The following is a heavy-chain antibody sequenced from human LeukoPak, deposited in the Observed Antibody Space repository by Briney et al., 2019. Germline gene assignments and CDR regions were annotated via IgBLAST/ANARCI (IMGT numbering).Heavy chain of an antibody. CDR3: ARGFGYYDSSGYYYPFYYYYYMDV. Sequence: PSETLSLTCAVYGGSFSGYYWSWIRQPPGKGLEWIGEINHSGSTNYNPSLKSRVTISVDTFKNQFSLKLSSVTAADTAVYYCARGFGYYDSSGYYYPFYYYYYMDVWGKGTTVTVSS. D-gene: IGHD3-22*01. CDR2: INHSGST. CDR1: GGSFSGYY. J-gene: IGHJ6*03. V-gene: IGHV4-34*01.